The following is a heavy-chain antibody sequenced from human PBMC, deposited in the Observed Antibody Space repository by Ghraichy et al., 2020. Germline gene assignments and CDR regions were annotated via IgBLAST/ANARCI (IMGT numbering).Heavy chain of an antibody. CDR1: GGSISSSDYY. Sequence: SETLSLTCTVSGGSISSSDYYWSWIRQPPGKGLEWIGCIYYSGNTYYNPSLKSRVIISVDTSKNQFSLKLSSVTAADTAVYYCARIHYYESGWRFDPWCQGTLVTGSP. J-gene: IGHJ5*02. CDR2: IYYSGNT. CDR3: ARIHYYESGWRFDP. V-gene: IGHV4-30-4*01. D-gene: IGHD3-16*01.